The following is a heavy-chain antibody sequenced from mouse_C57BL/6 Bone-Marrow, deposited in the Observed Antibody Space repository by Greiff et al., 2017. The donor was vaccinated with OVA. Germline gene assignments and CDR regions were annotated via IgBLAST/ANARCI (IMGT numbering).Heavy chain of an antibody. V-gene: IGHV5-6*01. CDR2: IRSGGSYT. D-gene: IGHD1-1*01. Sequence: EVQLVESGGDLVKPGGSLKLSCAASGFTFSSYGMSWVRQTPDKRLAWVATIRSGGSYTYYPDSVKGRFTISRDNAKNTLYLQMSSLKSEDTAMYFCAREAFITTFDDWGQGTTRTVSS. CDR1: GFTFSSYG. CDR3: AREAFITTFDD. J-gene: IGHJ2*01.